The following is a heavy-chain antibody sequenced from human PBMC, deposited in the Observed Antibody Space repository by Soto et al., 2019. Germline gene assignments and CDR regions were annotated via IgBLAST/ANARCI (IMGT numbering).Heavy chain of an antibody. Sequence: EVQLVQSGAEVKKPGESLKISCKGSGYSFTSYWIGWVRQMPGKGLEWMGIIYPGDSDTRYSPSFQGQVTISADKSIXTXXLQGSSLKASDTAMYYCARQDYYYGSGRRINWFDPWGQGTLVTVSS. CDR2: IYPGDSDT. CDR3: ARQDYYYGSGRRINWFDP. D-gene: IGHD3-10*01. CDR1: GYSFTSYW. V-gene: IGHV5-51*01. J-gene: IGHJ5*02.